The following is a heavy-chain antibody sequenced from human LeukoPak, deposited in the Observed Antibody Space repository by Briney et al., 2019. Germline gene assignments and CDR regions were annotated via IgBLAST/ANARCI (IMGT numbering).Heavy chain of an antibody. J-gene: IGHJ4*02. D-gene: IGHD4-17*01. CDR1: GGSISSGGYY. CDR3: ARQSAYGDYVLGGI. Sequence: SETLSLTCTVSGGSISSGGYYWSWIRQPPGKGLEWIGYIYYSGSTNYNPSLKSRVTISVDTSKNQFSLKLSSVTAADTAVYYCARQSAYGDYVLGGIWGQGTLVTVSS. CDR2: IYYSGST. V-gene: IGHV4-61*08.